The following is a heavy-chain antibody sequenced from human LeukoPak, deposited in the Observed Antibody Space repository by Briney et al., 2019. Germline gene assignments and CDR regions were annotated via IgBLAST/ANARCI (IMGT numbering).Heavy chain of an antibody. V-gene: IGHV3-30*02. J-gene: IGHJ4*02. D-gene: IGHD2-15*01. CDR1: GFTFSSYN. Sequence: PGGSLRLSCAASGFTFSSYNMNWVRQAPGKGLEWVAFIRYDGSNKYYADSVKGRFTISRSNSQNTLFLQMNSLRVEDTALYYCAKEAIDCRGSACYSYFFDSWGQGTLVTVSS. CDR2: IRYDGSNK. CDR3: AKEAIDCRGSACYSYFFDS.